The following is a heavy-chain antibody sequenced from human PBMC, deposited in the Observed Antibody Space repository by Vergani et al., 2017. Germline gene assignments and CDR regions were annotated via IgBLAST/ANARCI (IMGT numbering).Heavy chain of an antibody. Sequence: QVQLVQSGAEVKTPGASVQVSCKASGYTFTSYGISWVRQAPGQGLEWMGWISAYNGNTNYAQKLQGRVTMTTDTSTSTAYMGLRSLRSDDTAVYYCARDKRGIAARGNWFDPWGQGTLVTVSS. CDR1: GYTFTSYG. V-gene: IGHV1-18*01. CDR3: ARDKRGIAARGNWFDP. J-gene: IGHJ5*02. D-gene: IGHD6-6*01. CDR2: ISAYNGNT.